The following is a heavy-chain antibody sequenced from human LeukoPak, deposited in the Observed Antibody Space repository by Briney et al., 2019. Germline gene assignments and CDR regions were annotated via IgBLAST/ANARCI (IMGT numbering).Heavy chain of an antibody. D-gene: IGHD6-13*01. Sequence: GGSLRLSCRASGFTFINYWMTCVRQAPGKGLEWVANMKQDGSEKYYVDSVKGRFTISIDNAKNSLYLQMNNLRVEDTAICYCARDRYSSVWGQGTMVTVSS. CDR1: GFTFINYW. CDR2: MKQDGSEK. CDR3: ARDRYSSV. J-gene: IGHJ3*01. V-gene: IGHV3-7*01.